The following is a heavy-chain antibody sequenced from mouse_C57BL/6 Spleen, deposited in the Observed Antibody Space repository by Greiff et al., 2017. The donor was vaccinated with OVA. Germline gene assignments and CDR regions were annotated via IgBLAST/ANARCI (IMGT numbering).Heavy chain of an antibody. D-gene: IGHD2-5*01. J-gene: IGHJ1*03. V-gene: IGHV1-59*01. Sequence: VQLQQPGAELVRPGTSVKLSCKASGYTFTSYWMHWVKQRPGQGLEWIGVIDPSDSYTNYNQKFKGKATLTVDTSSSTAYMQLSSLTSEDSAVYYCARSDSYYSNYDWYFDVWGTGTTVTVSS. CDR3: ARSDSYYSNYDWYFDV. CDR2: IDPSDSYT. CDR1: GYTFTSYW.